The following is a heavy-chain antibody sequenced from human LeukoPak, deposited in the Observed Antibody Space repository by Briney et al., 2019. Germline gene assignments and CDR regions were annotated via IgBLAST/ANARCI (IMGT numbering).Heavy chain of an antibody. D-gene: IGHD3-22*01. Sequence: ASVKVSCKASGGTFSSYAISWVRQAPGQGLEWMGGIIPIFGTANYAQKLQGRVTMTTDTSTSTAYMELRSLRSDDTAVYYCARVDSSGFDYWGQGTLVTVSS. V-gene: IGHV1-69*05. CDR1: GGTFSSYA. CDR3: ARVDSSGFDY. J-gene: IGHJ4*02. CDR2: IIPIFGTA.